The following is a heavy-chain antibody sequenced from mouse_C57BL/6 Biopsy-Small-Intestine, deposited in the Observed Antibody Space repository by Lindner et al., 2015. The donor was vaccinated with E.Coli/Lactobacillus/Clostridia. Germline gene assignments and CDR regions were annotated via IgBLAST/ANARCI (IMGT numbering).Heavy chain of an antibody. CDR3: ARARSYGYFDV. CDR2: ISDGGSST. J-gene: IGHJ1*03. CDR1: GFTFSSYA. V-gene: IGHV5-4*01. Sequence: VQLQESGGDLVKPGGSLKLSCAASGFTFSSYAMSWVRQTPEKRLEWVATISDGGSSTYYPDNVKGRFTMSRDNAKNNLYLQMSHLKSEDTAMYYCARARSYGYFDVWGTGTTVTVSS.